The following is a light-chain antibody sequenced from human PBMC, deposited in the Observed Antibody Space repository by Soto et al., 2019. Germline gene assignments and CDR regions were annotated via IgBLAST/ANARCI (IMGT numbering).Light chain of an antibody. CDR2: ENN. J-gene: IGLJ2*01. CDR1: TSNIGLND. V-gene: IGLV1-51*02. CDR3: GAWDTSLNGGL. Sequence: QSVLTQPPSVSAAPGQDVTISCSGSTSNIGLNDVAWYQQLPGTAPKLLLYENNKRPSGIPDRFSGSKSGTSATLGITGLQTGDEADYYCGAWDTSLNGGLLGGGTKLTVL.